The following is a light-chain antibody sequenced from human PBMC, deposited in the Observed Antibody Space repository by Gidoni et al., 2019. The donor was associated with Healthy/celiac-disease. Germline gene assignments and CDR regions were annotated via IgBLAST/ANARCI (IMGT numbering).Light chain of an antibody. J-gene: IGKJ2*01. CDR1: QSVLYSSNNKNY. V-gene: IGKV4-1*01. Sequence: IAITQSPHSLSVSLGERATINCKSSQSVLYSSNNKNYLAWYQQKPGQPPKLLIYWASTRESGVPDRFSGSGSGTDFTLNISSLQAEDVAVYYCQQYYSTPYTFGQGTKLEIK. CDR3: QQYYSTPYT. CDR2: WAS.